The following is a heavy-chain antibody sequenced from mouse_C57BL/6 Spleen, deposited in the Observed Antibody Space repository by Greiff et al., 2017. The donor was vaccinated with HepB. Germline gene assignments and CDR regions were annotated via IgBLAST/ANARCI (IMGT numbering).Heavy chain of an antibody. CDR2: IDPSDSYT. CDR3: ARRRWDVSDY. D-gene: IGHD4-1*01. J-gene: IGHJ2*01. CDR1: GYTFTSYW. V-gene: IGHV1-69*01. Sequence: QVQLQQPGAELVMPGASVKLSCKASGYTFTSYWMHWVKQRPGQGLEWIGEIDPSDSYTNYNQKFKGKSTLTVDKSSSTAYMQLSSLTSEDSAVYYCARRRWDVSDYWGQGTTLTVSS.